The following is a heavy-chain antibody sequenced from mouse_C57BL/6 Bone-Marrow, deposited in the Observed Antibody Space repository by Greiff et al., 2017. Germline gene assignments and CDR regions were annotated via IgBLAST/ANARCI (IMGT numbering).Heavy chain of an antibody. Sequence: VQLKESGPELVKPGASVKISCKASGYSFTDYNMNWVKQSNGKSLEWIGVINPNSGTTSYNQKFKGKATLTVDPSSSTAYMQLNSLTSEDSAVYYCAEGNYDYDGYYAMDYWGQGTSVTVSS. CDR2: INPNSGTT. CDR3: AEGNYDYDGYYAMDY. D-gene: IGHD2-4*01. CDR1: GYSFTDYN. J-gene: IGHJ4*01. V-gene: IGHV1-39*01.